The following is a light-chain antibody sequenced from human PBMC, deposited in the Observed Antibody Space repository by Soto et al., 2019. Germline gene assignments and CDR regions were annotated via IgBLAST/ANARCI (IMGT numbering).Light chain of an antibody. J-gene: IGKJ1*01. Sequence: DIVLTQSPATLSLSPGERVTLSCRASQTVHSRFVAWYQQKPGQAPRLLIYGASTRATGVPDRFSCSGCGKDITLTISSLEPEDLAVYFWQHNGRSSWTFCQGTKVEIK. CDR1: QTVHSRF. CDR3: QHNGRSSWT. V-gene: IGKV3-20*01. CDR2: GAS.